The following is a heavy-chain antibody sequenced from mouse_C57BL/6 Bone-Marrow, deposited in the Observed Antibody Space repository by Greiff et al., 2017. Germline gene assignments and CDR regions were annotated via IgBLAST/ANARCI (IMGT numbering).Heavy chain of an antibody. V-gene: IGHV14-2*01. D-gene: IGHD1-1*01. CDR1: GFNIKDYY. CDR2: IDPEDGET. J-gene: IGHJ2*01. CDR3: ARLLLGDY. Sequence: EVKVEESGAELVKPGASVKLSCTASGFNIKDYYMHWVKQRTEQGLEWIGRIDPEDGETKYAPKFQGKATITADTSSNTAYLQLSSLTSEDTAVYYCARLLLGDYWGQGTTLTVSS.